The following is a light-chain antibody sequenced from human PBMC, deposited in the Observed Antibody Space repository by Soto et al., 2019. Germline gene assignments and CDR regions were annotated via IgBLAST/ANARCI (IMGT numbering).Light chain of an antibody. J-gene: IGLJ2*01. CDR2: LNSDGSH. Sequence: QRVLTQSPSASASLGASVKLTCTLSSWHSNYAIAWHQQQSEKGPRYLMKLNSDGSHSKGDGIPDRFSGSSSGAERYLTTSSLHSEDEADYYCQTWGAGIVVFGGGTKLTVL. CDR1: SWHSNYA. V-gene: IGLV4-69*01. CDR3: QTWGAGIVV.